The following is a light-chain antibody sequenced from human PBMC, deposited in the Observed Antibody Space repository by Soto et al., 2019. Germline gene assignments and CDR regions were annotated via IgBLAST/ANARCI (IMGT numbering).Light chain of an antibody. Sequence: EIVLTPSPATLSVSPGERATLSCRASQSVSSNLAWYQQKPGQAPRLLIHVASTRATGIPARFSGSGSGTEFTLTINNLQSEDFAVYYCQQYNNWPLTFGGGTKVDI. CDR3: QQYNNWPLT. V-gene: IGKV3-15*01. CDR1: QSVSSN. CDR2: VAS. J-gene: IGKJ4*01.